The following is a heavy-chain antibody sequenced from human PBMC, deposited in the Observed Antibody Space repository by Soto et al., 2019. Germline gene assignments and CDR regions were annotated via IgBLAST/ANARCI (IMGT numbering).Heavy chain of an antibody. J-gene: IGHJ3*02. V-gene: IGHV3-30-3*01. CDR3: ARDRLAYYYDSSGYRPNDAFDI. CDR2: ISYDGSNK. Sequence: AGGSLRLSCAASGFTFSSYAMHWVRQAPGKGLEWVAVISYDGSNKYYADSVKGRFTISRDNSKNTLYLQMNSLRAEDTAVYYCARDRLAYYYDSSGYRPNDAFDIWGQGTMVTVSS. D-gene: IGHD3-22*01. CDR1: GFTFSSYA.